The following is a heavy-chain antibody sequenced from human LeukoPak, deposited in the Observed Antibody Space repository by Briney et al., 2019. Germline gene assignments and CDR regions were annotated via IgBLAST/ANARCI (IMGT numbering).Heavy chain of an antibody. CDR2: INHSGST. CDR3: ARGATKYFQH. J-gene: IGHJ1*01. D-gene: IGHD5-12*01. V-gene: IGHV4-39*07. CDR1: GGSISSSSYY. Sequence: SETLSLTCTVSGGSISSSSYYWGWIRQPPGKGLEWIGEINHSGSTNYNPSLKSRVTISVDTSKNQFSLKLSSVTAADTAVYYCARGATKYFQHWGQGTLVTVSS.